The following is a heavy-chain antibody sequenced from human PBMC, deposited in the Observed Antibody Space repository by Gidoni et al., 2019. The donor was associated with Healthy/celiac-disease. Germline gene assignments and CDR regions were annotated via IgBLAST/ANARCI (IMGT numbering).Heavy chain of an antibody. CDR3: ATHPRSSPWFY. CDR1: GGTFSSYA. Sequence: QVQLVQSGAEVTKPGSSVTVSCTASGGTFSSYAISWVRQAPGQGLEWMGGIIPSFVTANHAQKFQGIVTITADESTSTAYMELSSLRSEDTAVYYCATHPRSSPWFYWGHGTLVTVSS. CDR2: IIPSFVTA. J-gene: IGHJ4*01. D-gene: IGHD6-13*01. V-gene: IGHV1-69*01.